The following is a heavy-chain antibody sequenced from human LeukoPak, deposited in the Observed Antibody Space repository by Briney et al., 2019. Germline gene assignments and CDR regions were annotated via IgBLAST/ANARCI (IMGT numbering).Heavy chain of an antibody. CDR1: GDSITNYY. CDR3: TRRSNAVGRGVRECSLNL. CDR2: INYNGAT. J-gene: IGHJ3*01. D-gene: IGHD3-10*01. Sequence: PSETLSLTCTVSGDSITNYYWSWIRQSPEKGLEWIAYINYNGATNYNPSLKSRVTISLDTSNNQFSLRLSSATAADTAVYYCTRRSNAVGRGVRECSLNLWDQGTKVMVSS. V-gene: IGHV4-59*08.